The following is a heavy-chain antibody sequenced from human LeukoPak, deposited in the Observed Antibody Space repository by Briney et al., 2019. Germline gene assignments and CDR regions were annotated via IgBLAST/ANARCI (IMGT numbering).Heavy chain of an antibody. CDR2: ISYDGSNK. Sequence: GRSLRLSCAASGFTFSSYAMHWVRQAPGKGLEWVAVISYDGSNKYYADSVKGRFTISRDNSKNTLYLQMNSLRGDDTALYYCARALGSSSDYWGQGTLVTVSS. CDR3: ARALGSSSDY. D-gene: IGHD1-26*01. J-gene: IGHJ4*02. CDR1: GFTFSSYA. V-gene: IGHV3-30-3*01.